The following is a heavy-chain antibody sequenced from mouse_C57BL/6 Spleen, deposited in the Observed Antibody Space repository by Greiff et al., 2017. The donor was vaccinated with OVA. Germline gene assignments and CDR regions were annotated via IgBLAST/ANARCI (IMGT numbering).Heavy chain of an antibody. J-gene: IGHJ4*01. CDR1: GYTFTSYW. CDR3: AGEAMDY. V-gene: IGHV1-74*01. CDR2: LHPSDSDT. Sequence: QVQLQQPGAELVKPGASVKVSCKASGYTFTSYWMHWVKQRPGQGLEWIGGLHPSDSDTNYNQKFKGKVTLTVDKYSRTAYMQLSSLTAEDSAVYYCAGEAMDYWGQGTSVTVSS.